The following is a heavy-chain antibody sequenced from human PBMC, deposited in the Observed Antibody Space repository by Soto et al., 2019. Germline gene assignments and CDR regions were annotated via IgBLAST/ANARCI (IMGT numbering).Heavy chain of an antibody. CDR3: AHSKYCSSTSCYLPWFDP. CDR2: IFWNDDK. D-gene: IGHD2-2*01. V-gene: IGHV2-5*01. J-gene: IGHJ5*02. CDR1: GFSLSTSGGG. Sequence: GPTLLNPTQTLTLTCTFSGFSLSTSGGGVGCIRQPPGKALEWLALIFWNDDKRYRPSLKRRLTITKDTSKNQVVLTMTNMDPVDTATYYCAHSKYCSSTSCYLPWFDPWGQGTLVTVSS.